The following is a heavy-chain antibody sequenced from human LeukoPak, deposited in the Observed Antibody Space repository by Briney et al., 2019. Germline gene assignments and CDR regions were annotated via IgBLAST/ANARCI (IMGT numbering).Heavy chain of an antibody. CDR2: IWYDGSNK. Sequence: GGSLRLFCAASGFTFSSYGMHWVRQAPGKGLEWVAVIWYDGSNKYYADSVKGRFTISRDNSKNTLYLQMNSLRAEDTAVYYCAKDTYYGFWSGYSDYYYYGMDVWGQGTTVTVSS. D-gene: IGHD3-3*01. V-gene: IGHV3-30*02. CDR1: GFTFSSYG. J-gene: IGHJ6*02. CDR3: AKDTYYGFWSGYSDYYYYGMDV.